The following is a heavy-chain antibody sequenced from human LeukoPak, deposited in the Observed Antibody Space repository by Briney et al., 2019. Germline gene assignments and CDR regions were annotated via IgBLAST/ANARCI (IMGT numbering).Heavy chain of an antibody. CDR3: ARDLAGGALWFGELLSYFDY. D-gene: IGHD3-10*01. CDR2: ISAYNGNT. V-gene: IGHV1-18*01. J-gene: IGHJ4*02. CDR1: GYTFTSYD. Sequence: GASVKVSCKASGYTFTSYDINWVRQAPGQGLEWMGWISAYNGNTNYAQKLQGRVTMTTDTSTSTAYMELRSLRSDDTAVYYCARDLAGGALWFGELLSYFDYWGQGTLVTVSS.